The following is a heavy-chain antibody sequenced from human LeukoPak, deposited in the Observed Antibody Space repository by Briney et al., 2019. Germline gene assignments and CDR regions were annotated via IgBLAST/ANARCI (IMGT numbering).Heavy chain of an antibody. V-gene: IGHV4-59*01. CDR2: IYYSGST. Sequence: SETLSLTCTVSGGSISSYYWSWIRQPPGKGLEWIGYIYYSGSTNYNPSLKSRVTISVDTSKNQLSLKLSSVTAADTAVYYCARGLDDYVWGSYDYWGQGTLVTVSS. CDR1: GGSISSYY. D-gene: IGHD3-16*01. CDR3: ARGLDDYVWGSYDY. J-gene: IGHJ4*02.